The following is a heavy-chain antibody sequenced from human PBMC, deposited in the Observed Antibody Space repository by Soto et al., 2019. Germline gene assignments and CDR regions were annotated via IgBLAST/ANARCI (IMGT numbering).Heavy chain of an antibody. J-gene: IGHJ3*02. CDR2: ISSSSSYI. V-gene: IGHV3-21*01. CDR1: GFTFSSYS. Sequence: EVQLVESGGGLVKPGGSLRLSCAASGFTFSSYSMNWVRQAPGKGLEWVSSISSSSSYIYYADSVKGRFTISRDNAKNSLYRQMNSLRAEDTAVYYCARDEGDAFDIWGQGTMVTVSS. CDR3: ARDEGDAFDI.